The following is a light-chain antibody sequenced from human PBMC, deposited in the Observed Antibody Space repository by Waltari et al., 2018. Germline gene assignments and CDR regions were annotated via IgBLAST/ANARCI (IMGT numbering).Light chain of an antibody. J-gene: IGKJ4*01. Sequence: EIVMTHSPATLSVSPGERATLPCRASQSVSSNLAWYQQKPGQAPRLLIYGASTRATGIPARFSGSGSGTEFTLTISSLQSEDFAVYYCQQYNNPRLTFGGGTKVEIK. CDR2: GAS. CDR1: QSVSSN. V-gene: IGKV3-15*01. CDR3: QQYNNPRLT.